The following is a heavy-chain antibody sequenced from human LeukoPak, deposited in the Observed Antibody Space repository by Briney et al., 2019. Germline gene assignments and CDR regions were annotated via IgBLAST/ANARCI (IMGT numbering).Heavy chain of an antibody. CDR2: IYYSGST. D-gene: IGHD3-22*01. V-gene: IGHV4-59*08. J-gene: IGHJ3*02. Sequence: SETLSLTCTVSGGSISSYYWSWIRQPPGKGLEWIGYIYYSGSTNYNPSLKSRVTISVDTSKNQFSLKLSSVTAADTAVYYCARSNYYDSNDAFDIWGQGTMVTVSS. CDR1: GGSISSYY. CDR3: ARSNYYDSNDAFDI.